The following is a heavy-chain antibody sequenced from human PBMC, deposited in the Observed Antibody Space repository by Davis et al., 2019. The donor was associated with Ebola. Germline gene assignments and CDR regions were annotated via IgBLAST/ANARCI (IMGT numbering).Heavy chain of an antibody. CDR1: GGSFTDYF. J-gene: IGHJ4*02. CDR3: ARHLFPTSSTTSLPLGY. D-gene: IGHD2-2*01. Sequence: GGSLRLSCAVYGGSFTDYFWSWIRQPPGKGLEWIGETSHHPDYTNYSPSFQGHVTISADKSSNTAYLQWNSLRASDTAMYYCARHLFPTSSTTSLPLGYWGQGTLVTVSS. V-gene: IGHV5-10-1*01. CDR2: TSHHPDYT.